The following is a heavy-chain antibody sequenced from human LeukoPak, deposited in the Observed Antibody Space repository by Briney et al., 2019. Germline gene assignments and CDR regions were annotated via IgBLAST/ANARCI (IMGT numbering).Heavy chain of an antibody. CDR1: GFTSSSYA. CDR2: ISGGGGST. J-gene: IGHJ5*02. V-gene: IGHV3-23*01. D-gene: IGHD3-10*01. Sequence: PGGSLRLSCAASGFTSSSYARSWVRQAPGKGLEWVSAISGGGGSTYYADSVKGRFTISRDNSKNTLYLQMNSLRAEDTAVYYCAKANRVLLWFGESPWGQGTLVTVSS. CDR3: AKANRVLLWFGESP.